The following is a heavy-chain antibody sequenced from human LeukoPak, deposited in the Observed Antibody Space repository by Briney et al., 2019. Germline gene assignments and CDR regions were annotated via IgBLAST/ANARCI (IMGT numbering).Heavy chain of an antibody. CDR3: ARGHIVIVPAAILAGPVPNCFDP. CDR1: GGTFSSYA. D-gene: IGHD2-2*01. J-gene: IGHJ5*02. CDR2: IIPIFGAA. Sequence: GATVTVSCKASGGTFSSYAISWVRQAPGQGLEWMGGIIPIFGAANYAQKFQGRVTITADESTSTAYMSLSSLRSEDTAVYYCARGHIVIVPAAILAGPVPNCFDPWGQGTLVTVSS. V-gene: IGHV1-69*01.